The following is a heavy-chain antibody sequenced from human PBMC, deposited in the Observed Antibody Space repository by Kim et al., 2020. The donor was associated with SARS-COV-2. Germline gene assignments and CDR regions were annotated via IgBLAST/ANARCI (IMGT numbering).Heavy chain of an antibody. Sequence: KGRVTIPRDNSKNTLYLQMNSLRAEDTAVYYCATLGYCSGGSCSGYFDLWGRGTLVTVSS. J-gene: IGHJ2*01. V-gene: IGHV3-30*16. D-gene: IGHD2-15*01. CDR3: ATLGYCSGGSCSGYFDL.